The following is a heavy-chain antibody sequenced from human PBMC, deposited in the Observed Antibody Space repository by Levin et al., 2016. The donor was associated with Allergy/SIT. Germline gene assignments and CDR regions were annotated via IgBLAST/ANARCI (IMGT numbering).Heavy chain of an antibody. D-gene: IGHD3/OR15-3a*01. CDR3: ARGLWGLVIISEHYGMDV. CDR1: GFTFSSYG. Sequence: GSLRLSCAASGFTFSSYGMHWVRQAPGKGLEWVAVIWYDGSNKYYADSVKGRFTISRDNSKNTLYLQMNSLRAEDTAVYYCARGLWGLVIISEHYGMDVWGQGTTVTVSS. J-gene: IGHJ6*02. CDR2: IWYDGSNK. V-gene: IGHV3-33*01.